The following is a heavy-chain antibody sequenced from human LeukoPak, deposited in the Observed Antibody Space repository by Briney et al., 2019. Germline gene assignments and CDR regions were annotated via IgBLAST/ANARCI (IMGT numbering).Heavy chain of an antibody. CDR3: ARGYVIVPAAFPGFDY. CDR2: IIPILGIA. J-gene: IGHJ4*02. V-gene: IGHV1-69*04. CDR1: GGTFSSYA. D-gene: IGHD2-2*01. Sequence: SVKVSCKASGGTFSSYAISWVRQAPGQGLEWMGRIIPILGIANYAQKFQGRVTMTRDTSTSTVYMELSSLRSEDTAVYYCARGYVIVPAAFPGFDYWGQGTLVTVSS.